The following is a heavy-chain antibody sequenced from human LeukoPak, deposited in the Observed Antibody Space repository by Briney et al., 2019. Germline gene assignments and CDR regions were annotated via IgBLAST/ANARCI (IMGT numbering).Heavy chain of an antibody. D-gene: IGHD5-18*01. CDR3: AHSSGYAYGLDY. Sequence: PGGSLRLSCTASGFTFSDYSMSWVRQAPGKGLEWVSSISSSSSYIYYADSMKGRFTISRDNAKNSLYLQMNSLRAEDTAVYYCAHSSGYAYGLDYWGQGTLVTASS. CDR1: GFTFSDYS. CDR2: ISSSSSYI. V-gene: IGHV3-21*01. J-gene: IGHJ4*02.